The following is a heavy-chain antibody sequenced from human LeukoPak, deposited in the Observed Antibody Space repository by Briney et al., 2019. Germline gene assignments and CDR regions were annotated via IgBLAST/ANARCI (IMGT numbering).Heavy chain of an antibody. CDR3: ARGLYYYDSSGYGY. D-gene: IGHD3-22*01. Sequence: SETLSLTCTASGGSISSYYWSWIRQPPGKGLEWIGYIYYSGSTNYNPSLKSRVTISVDTSKNQFSLKLSSVTAADTAVYYCARGLYYYDSSGYGYWGQGTLVTVSS. CDR2: IYYSGST. J-gene: IGHJ4*02. CDR1: GGSISSYY. V-gene: IGHV4-59*01.